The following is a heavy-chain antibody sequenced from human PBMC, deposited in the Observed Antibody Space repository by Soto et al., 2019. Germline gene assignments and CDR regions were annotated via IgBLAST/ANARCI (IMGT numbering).Heavy chain of an antibody. J-gene: IGHJ4*02. D-gene: IGHD3-9*01. CDR3: ARVRERLQYFDWFYHFDS. CDR2: IYYTGRT. V-gene: IGHV4-59*12. CDR1: GGSIGGYY. Sequence: QVQLQESGPGLVRPSETLSLTCTVSGGSIGGYYWSWIRQAPGKGLEWNGYIYYTGRTKYNPSLKTRVTMSADTTKNQVSLRLTSVTAADTAVYYCARVRERLQYFDWFYHFDSWGQGTLVTVSS.